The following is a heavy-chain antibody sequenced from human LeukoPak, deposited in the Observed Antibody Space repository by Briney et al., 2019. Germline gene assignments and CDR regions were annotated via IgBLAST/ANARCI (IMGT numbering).Heavy chain of an antibody. CDR2: IYYSGST. D-gene: IGHD3-22*01. CDR1: GGSISSSSYY. CDR3: CNYYDSSGYSGY. J-gene: IGHJ4*02. V-gene: IGHV4-39*01. Sequence: SETLSLLCTVSGGSISSSSYYWGWIRQPPGKGLEWIGSIYYSGSTYYNPSLKSRVTTSVDTSKNQFSLKLGSVTAADAAVYYCCNYYDSSGYSGYWGQGTLVTVSS.